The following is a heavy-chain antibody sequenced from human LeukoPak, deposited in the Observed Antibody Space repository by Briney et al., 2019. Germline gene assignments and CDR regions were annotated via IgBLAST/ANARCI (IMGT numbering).Heavy chain of an antibody. CDR3: ARGLVGSFSYYFDY. D-gene: IGHD1-26*01. CDR2: IYYSGST. J-gene: IGHJ4*02. V-gene: IGHV4-59*01. Sequence: SETLSLTCAVYGGSFSGYYWSWIRQPPGKGLEWIGYIYYSGSTNYNPSLKSRVTISVDTSKNQFSLKLSSVTAADTAVYYCARGLVGSFSYYFDYWGQGTLVTVSS. CDR1: GGSFSGYY.